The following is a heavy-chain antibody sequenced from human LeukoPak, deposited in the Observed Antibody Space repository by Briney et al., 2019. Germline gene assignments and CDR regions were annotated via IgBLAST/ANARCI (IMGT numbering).Heavy chain of an antibody. Sequence: PSETLSLTPTLSGGSISSYYWCWIPRPPGTRLGGFGFMYYSGSTTYNPPLKSRVAISVDTSKNQLSLKLSPVTAADTAVYYCASGSGGFDPWGQGTLVTVSS. V-gene: IGHV4-59*01. CDR2: MYYSGST. D-gene: IGHD3-10*01. J-gene: IGHJ5*02. CDR3: ASGSGGFDP. CDR1: GGSISSYY.